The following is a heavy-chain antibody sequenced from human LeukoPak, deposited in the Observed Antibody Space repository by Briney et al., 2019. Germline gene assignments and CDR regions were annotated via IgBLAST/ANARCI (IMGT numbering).Heavy chain of an antibody. V-gene: IGHV5-51*01. J-gene: IGHJ3*02. D-gene: IGHD3-22*01. Sequence: KAGESLKISCEGSAHAFTSCWIGWVRQMPGKGLEWMGIIFPGDSDTRYSPSFQGQVTISADKSLTTAYLQWSSLKASDTAMYYCARHPTTLYYYDSSGYGAFDIWGQGTMVTVSS. CDR3: ARHPTTLYYYDSSGYGAFDI. CDR1: AHAFTSCW. CDR2: IFPGDSDT.